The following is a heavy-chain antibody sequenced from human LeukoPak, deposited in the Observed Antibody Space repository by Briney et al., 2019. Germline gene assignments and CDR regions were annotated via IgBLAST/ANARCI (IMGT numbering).Heavy chain of an antibody. V-gene: IGHV4-34*01. CDR2: INHSGST. CDR3: ARGGIQQLGGNYYYYYGMDV. CDR1: GGSFSGYY. J-gene: IGHJ6*02. D-gene: IGHD6-13*01. Sequence: PSETLSLTCAVCGGSFSGYYWSWIRQPPGKGREWIGEINHSGSTNHNPALKSRVTISVDTSKNQFSLKLSSVTAADTAVYYCARGGIQQLGGNYYYYYGMDVWGQGTTVTVSS.